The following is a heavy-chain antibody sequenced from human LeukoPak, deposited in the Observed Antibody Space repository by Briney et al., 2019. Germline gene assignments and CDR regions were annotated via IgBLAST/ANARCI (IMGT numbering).Heavy chain of an antibody. V-gene: IGHV4-4*07. CDR2: IYTSGST. J-gene: IGHJ6*03. Sequence: SETLSLTCTVSGGSISSYYWSWIRQPAGKGLEWIGRIYTSGSTNYNPSLKSRVTMSVDTSKNQFSLKLSSVTAADTAVYYCARDLMVRGPRFSYYYYMDVWGKGTTVTISS. CDR1: GGSISSYY. D-gene: IGHD3-10*01. CDR3: ARDLMVRGPRFSYYYYMDV.